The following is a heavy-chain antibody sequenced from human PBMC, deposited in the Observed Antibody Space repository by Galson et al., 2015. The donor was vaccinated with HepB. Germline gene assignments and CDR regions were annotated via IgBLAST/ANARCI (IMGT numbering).Heavy chain of an antibody. CDR1: GGTFSSYA. CDR2: IIPIFGTA. D-gene: IGHD3-22*01. J-gene: IGHJ3*02. CDR3: ARGSGYDSSGYYRDSGAFDI. V-gene: IGHV1-69*13. Sequence: SVKVSCKASGGTFSSYAISWVRQAPGQGLEWMGGIIPIFGTANYAQKFQGRVTITADESTSTAYMELSSLRSEDTAVYYCARGSGYDSSGYYRDSGAFDIWGQGTMVTVSS.